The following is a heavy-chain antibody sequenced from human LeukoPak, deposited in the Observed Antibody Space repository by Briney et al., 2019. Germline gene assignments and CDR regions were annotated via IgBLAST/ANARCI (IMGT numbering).Heavy chain of an antibody. D-gene: IGHD6-6*01. V-gene: IGHV3-48*03. CDR1: GFTFSTYE. CDR3: ARVSYSSSYYFDY. Sequence: PGGSLGLSCAASGFTFSTYEMNWVRQAPGKGLEWVSYISTSGSTIYYVDSVKGRFTISRDNAKNSLYLHMNSLRAEDTAVYYCARVSYSSSYYFDYWGQGTLVTVSS. CDR2: ISTSGSTI. J-gene: IGHJ4*02.